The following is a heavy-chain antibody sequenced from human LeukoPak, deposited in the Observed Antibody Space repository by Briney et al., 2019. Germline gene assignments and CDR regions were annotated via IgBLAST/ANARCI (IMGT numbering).Heavy chain of an antibody. Sequence: GGSLRLSCAASGFTFSNGWMSWVRQAPGKGLEWVGRIKSKTDGGTSDYAAPVKGRFTISRDDSKNTLYLQMNSLKTEDTAVYYCTTFGGNAASGYWGQGTLVTVSS. V-gene: IGHV3-15*01. D-gene: IGHD4-23*01. CDR3: TTFGGNAASGY. J-gene: IGHJ4*02. CDR1: GFTFSNGW. CDR2: IKSKTDGGTS.